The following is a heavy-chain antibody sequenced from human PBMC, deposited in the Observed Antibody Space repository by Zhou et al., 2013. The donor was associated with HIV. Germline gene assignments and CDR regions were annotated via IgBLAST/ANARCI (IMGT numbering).Heavy chain of an antibody. V-gene: IGHV1-69*05. CDR3: ARDIATGIAALFRAFDI. CDR2: IIPIFGTA. D-gene: IGHD6-13*01. J-gene: IGHJ3*02. Sequence: QVQLVQSGAEVKKPGSSVKVSCKASGGTFSSYAISWVRQAPGQGLEWMGGIIPIFGTANYAQKFQGRVTITTDESTSTAYMELSSLRSEDTAVYYCARDIATGIAALFRAFDIWGQGTMVTVSS. CDR1: GGTFSSYA.